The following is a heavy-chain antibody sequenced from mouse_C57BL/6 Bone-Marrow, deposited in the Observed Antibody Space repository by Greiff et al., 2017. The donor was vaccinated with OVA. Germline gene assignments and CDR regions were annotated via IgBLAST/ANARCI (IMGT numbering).Heavy chain of an antibody. Sequence: VQLQQSGAELARPGASVKLSCKASGYTFTSYGISWVKQRPGQGLEWIGEIYPRSGNTYYNEKFKGKATLTADKSSSTAYMELRSLTSEDSAVYFCARTAQGYYYAMDYWGQGTSVTVSS. CDR3: ARTAQGYYYAMDY. D-gene: IGHD3-2*02. V-gene: IGHV1-81*01. CDR1: GYTFTSYG. CDR2: IYPRSGNT. J-gene: IGHJ4*01.